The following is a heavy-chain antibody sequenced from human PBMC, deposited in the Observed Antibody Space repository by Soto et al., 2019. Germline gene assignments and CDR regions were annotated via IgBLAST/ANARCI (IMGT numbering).Heavy chain of an antibody. CDR2: INAHSGGT. V-gene: IGHV1-2*02. Sequence: ASVKVSCKASGFSFTGYYIHWLRQAPGQGPEWMGWINAHSGGTEYAQKFQGRVTLTRDTSIATAYLTLTSLTSDDTALYYCAKDLTRQLAYWLDPWGQGTQVTVSS. J-gene: IGHJ5*02. CDR1: GFSFTGYY. CDR3: AKDLTRQLAYWLDP. D-gene: IGHD6-6*01.